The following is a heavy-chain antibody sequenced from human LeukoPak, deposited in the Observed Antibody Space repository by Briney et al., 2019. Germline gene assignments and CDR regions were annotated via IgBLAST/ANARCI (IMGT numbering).Heavy chain of an antibody. CDR1: GGSISPYY. D-gene: IGHD5-24*01. Sequence: SETLSLTCTISGGSISPYYWSWIRQPPGKGPEWLGYIYYSGNTNYNPSLKSRVTISVDKSKNQFSLKLSSVTAADTAVYYCARDRDGLNGGAFDFWGQGTMVTVSS. CDR2: IYYSGNT. CDR3: ARDRDGLNGGAFDF. J-gene: IGHJ3*01. V-gene: IGHV4-59*01.